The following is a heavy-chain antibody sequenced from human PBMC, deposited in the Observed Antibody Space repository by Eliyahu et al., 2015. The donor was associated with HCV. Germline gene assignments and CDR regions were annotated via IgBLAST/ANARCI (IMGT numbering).Heavy chain of an antibody. J-gene: IGHJ4*02. D-gene: IGHD2-15*01. CDR3: AREDPWVGY. CDR1: GFTFSDYW. V-gene: IGHV3-7*01. CDR2: IKRDGSEI. Sequence: EVQLVESGGGLVQPGGSLRLSCAAAGFTFSDYWMSWVRQAPGKGLEWVANIKRDGSEIYYVDSVKGRFSISRDNAKNSLNLQMNSLRAEDTAVYYCAREDPWVGYWGQGTLVTVSS.